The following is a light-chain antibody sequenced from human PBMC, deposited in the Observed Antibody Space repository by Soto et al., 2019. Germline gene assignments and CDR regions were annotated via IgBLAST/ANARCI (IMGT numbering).Light chain of an antibody. Sequence: DIQMTQSPSSLSASVGDRVTITCRASQGIRNDLSWYQQKPGKAPKRLIYAASTLQRGAPSRFSGSGSGTEFTLTISSLQPEDVATYYCLQHNSYHRTFGQGTEVEIK. V-gene: IGKV1-17*01. J-gene: IGKJ1*01. CDR2: AAS. CDR1: QGIRND. CDR3: LQHNSYHRT.